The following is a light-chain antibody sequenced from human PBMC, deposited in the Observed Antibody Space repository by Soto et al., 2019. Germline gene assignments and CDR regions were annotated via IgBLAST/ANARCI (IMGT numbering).Light chain of an antibody. Sequence: EIVLTQSPGTLSLSPGERATLSCRASQNFSSNYLAWYQQKPGQAPRILIYGATTRATGIPDRFSGSESGTYFTLTISRLEPEDSAVYYCQQYSSVWTFGQGTKVEI. J-gene: IGKJ1*01. CDR2: GAT. V-gene: IGKV3-20*01. CDR3: QQYSSVWT. CDR1: QNFSSNY.